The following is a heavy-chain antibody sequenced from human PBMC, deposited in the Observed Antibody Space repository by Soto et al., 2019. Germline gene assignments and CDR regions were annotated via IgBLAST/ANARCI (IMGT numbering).Heavy chain of an antibody. CDR3: ARSPYHDAISGYRQYYCDY. D-gene: IGHD3-22*01. V-gene: IGHV3-64*01. CDR2: ISSNGGST. CDR1: GFTFSSYA. J-gene: IGHJ4*02. Sequence: EVQLVESGGGLVQPGGSLRLSCAASGFTFSSYAMHWVRQAPGKGLEYVSAISSNGGSTYYANSVKGRFTISRDNSKNTLYLQMGSLRAEDMAVYDCARSPYHDAISGYRQYYCDYWGQGTLVTVSS.